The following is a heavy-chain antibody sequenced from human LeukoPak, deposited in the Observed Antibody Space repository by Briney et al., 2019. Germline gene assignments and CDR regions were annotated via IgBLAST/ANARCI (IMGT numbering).Heavy chain of an antibody. CDR2: MNPNSGNT. J-gene: IGHJ6*03. CDR3: ARGRGSGSYYRTRYYYYYYMDV. V-gene: IGHV1-8*03. D-gene: IGHD1-26*01. CDR1: GYTFTSYD. Sequence: ASVKVSCKASGYTFTSYDINWVRQATGQGLEWMGWMNPNSGNTGYAQKFQGRVTITRNTSISTAYMELSSLRSEDTAVYYCARGRGSGSYYRTRYYYYYYMDVWGQGTLVTVSS.